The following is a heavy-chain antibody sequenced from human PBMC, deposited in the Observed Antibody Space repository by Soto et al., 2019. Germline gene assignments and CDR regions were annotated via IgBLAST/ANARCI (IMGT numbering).Heavy chain of an antibody. CDR1: GFTFSSYG. V-gene: IGHV3-30-3*01. CDR2: TPYDGSST. CDR3: ARGFGSSWYRGFDY. J-gene: IGHJ4*02. Sequence: GGSLRLSCAASGFTFSSYGVHWVRQAPGKGLEWEAMTPYDGSSTYYADSVKGRFTISRDNSKNTLFLQMNSLRAEDTAVYYCARGFGSSWYRGFDYWGRGTLVTVSS. D-gene: IGHD6-13*01.